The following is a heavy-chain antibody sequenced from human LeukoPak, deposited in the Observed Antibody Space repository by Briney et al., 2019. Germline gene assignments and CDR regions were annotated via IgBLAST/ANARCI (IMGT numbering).Heavy chain of an antibody. J-gene: IGHJ4*02. V-gene: IGHV3-33*01. CDR2: IWYDGSNK. CDR3: ARDWDSSGSFDY. Sequence: PGGSLRLSCAASGFTFSSYGMHWVRQAPGKGLEWVAVIWYDGSNKYYADSVQGRFTISRDNSKNTLYLQMNSLRAEDTAVYYCARDWDSSGSFDYWGQGTLVTVSS. CDR1: GFTFSSYG. D-gene: IGHD3-22*01.